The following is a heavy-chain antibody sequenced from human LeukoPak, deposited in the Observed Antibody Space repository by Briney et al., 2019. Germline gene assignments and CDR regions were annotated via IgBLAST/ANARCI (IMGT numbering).Heavy chain of an antibody. Sequence: PGGSLRLSCAASGITVTSNHMSWVRQAPGKELEWVSVIYSGGSTYYADSVEGRFTISRDNSKNTLYLQMDSLRTEDTAVYFCAKLYNYGYINWGQGTLVTVSS. CDR1: GITVTSNH. CDR3: AKLYNYGYIN. D-gene: IGHD5-18*01. V-gene: IGHV3-66*01. CDR2: IYSGGST. J-gene: IGHJ4*02.